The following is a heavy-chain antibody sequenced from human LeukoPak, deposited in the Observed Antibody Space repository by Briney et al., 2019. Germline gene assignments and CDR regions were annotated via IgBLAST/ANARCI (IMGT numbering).Heavy chain of an antibody. V-gene: IGHV4-59*08. CDR1: GGSVSSYY. CDR3: ARHGRDFWSGYYFSYYYYGMDV. J-gene: IGHJ6*02. D-gene: IGHD3-3*01. Sequence: SETLSLTCTVSGGSVSSYYWSWIRQPPGKGLEWIGYIYYRGSTNYNPSLKSRVTISVDTSKNQFSLKLSSVTAADTAVYYCARHGRDFWSGYYFSYYYYGMDVWGQGTTVTVSS. CDR2: IYYRGST.